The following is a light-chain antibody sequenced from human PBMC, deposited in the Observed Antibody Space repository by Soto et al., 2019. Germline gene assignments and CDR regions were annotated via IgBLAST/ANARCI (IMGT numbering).Light chain of an antibody. CDR2: LNSDGSH. V-gene: IGLV4-69*01. Sequence: QLVLTQSPSASASLGASVKLTCTLSSGHSSYAIAWHQQRPEKGPRYLMKLNSDGSHSNGDGIPDRFSGSSSGAERYLTISSLQSEDEADYYCQTWVTGIQVFGGGTKLTVL. J-gene: IGLJ2*01. CDR3: QTWVTGIQV. CDR1: SGHSSYA.